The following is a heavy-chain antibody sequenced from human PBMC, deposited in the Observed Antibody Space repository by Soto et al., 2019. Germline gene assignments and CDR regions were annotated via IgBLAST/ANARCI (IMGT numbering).Heavy chain of an antibody. CDR1: GGTLSSYA. CDR2: IIPIFSTA. Sequence: ASVKVSCKAPGGTLSSYAISWVRQAPGHGLEWMGWIIPIFSTANYAQKFQGRVTRTTDETTSTAYMEQSSLRSEDTDVYYFSRYRNAVSPYCSGGSCYSWFDPWGQGTLVTVSS. D-gene: IGHD2-15*01. CDR3: SRYRNAVSPYCSGGSCYSWFDP. J-gene: IGHJ5*02. V-gene: IGHV1-69*05.